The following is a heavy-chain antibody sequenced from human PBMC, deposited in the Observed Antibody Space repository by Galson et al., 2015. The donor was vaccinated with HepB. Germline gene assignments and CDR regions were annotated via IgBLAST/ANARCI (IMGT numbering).Heavy chain of an antibody. Sequence: SLRLSCAASGFTFSSYAMSWVRQAPGKGLEWVSAISGSGGSTYYADSVKGRFTISRDNSKNTLYLQMNSLRAEDTAVYYCAKAPRGFGESKFGTFDYWGQGTLVTVSS. CDR3: AKAPRGFGESKFGTFDY. D-gene: IGHD3-10*01. V-gene: IGHV3-23*01. J-gene: IGHJ4*02. CDR1: GFTFSSYA. CDR2: ISGSGGST.